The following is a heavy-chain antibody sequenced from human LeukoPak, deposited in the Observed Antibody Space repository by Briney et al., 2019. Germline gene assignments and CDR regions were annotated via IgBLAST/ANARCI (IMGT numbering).Heavy chain of an antibody. Sequence: ASVKVSCKASGYTFTSYYMHWVRQAPGQGLEWMGIINPSGGSTSYAQKFQGRVTMTRDTSTSTVYMELSSLRSEDTAVYYCARGLAYCGGDCYLFVDYYGMDVWGKGTTVTVFS. CDR3: ARGLAYCGGDCYLFVDYYGMDV. CDR2: INPSGGST. CDR1: GYTFTSYY. J-gene: IGHJ6*04. V-gene: IGHV1-46*01. D-gene: IGHD2-21*02.